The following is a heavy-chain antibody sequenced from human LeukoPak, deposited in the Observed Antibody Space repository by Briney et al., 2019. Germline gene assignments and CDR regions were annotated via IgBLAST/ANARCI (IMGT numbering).Heavy chain of an antibody. CDR3: ARDPYSSTWSYGMDV. D-gene: IGHD6-6*01. J-gene: IGHJ6*02. Sequence: GGSLRLSCAASGFTLSSYWMSWVRQAPGKGLEWVANVKQDGSEEVYVDSVKGRFTISRDNAKNSLFLQMNTLRAEDTAVYYCARDPYSSTWSYGMDVWGQGTTVTVSS. CDR1: GFTLSSYW. V-gene: IGHV3-7*05. CDR2: VKQDGSEE.